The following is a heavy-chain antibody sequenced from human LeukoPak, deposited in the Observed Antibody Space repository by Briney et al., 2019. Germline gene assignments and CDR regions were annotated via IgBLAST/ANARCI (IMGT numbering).Heavy chain of an antibody. D-gene: IGHD5-12*01. CDR2: IIGSSGST. J-gene: IGHJ4*02. CDR3: AKGAYDYIEIAYFDY. CDR1: GFTFSSYS. Sequence: GGSLRLSCAASGFTFSSYSMNWVRQAPGKGLEWVSLIIGSSGSTFYADSVKGRFTISRDKSKNTLYLQMNSLRAEDTAVYYCAKGAYDYIEIAYFDYWGQGSLVTVSS. V-gene: IGHV3-23*01.